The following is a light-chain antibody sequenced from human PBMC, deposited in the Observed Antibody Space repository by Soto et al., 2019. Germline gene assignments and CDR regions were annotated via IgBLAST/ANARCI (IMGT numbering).Light chain of an antibody. CDR3: SSSTTTSALV. CDR1: TSDIGGYDY. V-gene: IGLV2-14*01. J-gene: IGLJ1*01. CDR2: EVS. Sequence: LTQPASVSGSPGQSITISCTGTTSDIGGYDYVSWYQHHPGRPPKLLIFEVSDRPSGVSNRFSASKSGNTASLTISGLQTEDEADYFCSSSTTTSALVFGSGTKVTVL.